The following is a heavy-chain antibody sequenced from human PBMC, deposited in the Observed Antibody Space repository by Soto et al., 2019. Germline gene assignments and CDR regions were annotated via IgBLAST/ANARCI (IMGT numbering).Heavy chain of an antibody. CDR3: AKDRYGSGSSPGEDNQYYYYYGMDV. D-gene: IGHD3-10*01. J-gene: IGHJ6*02. CDR1: GFTFSSYA. Sequence: GGSLRLSCAASGFTFSSYAMSWVRQAPGKGLEWVSAISGSGGSTYYADSVKGRFTISRDNSKNTLYLQMNSLRAEDTAVYYCAKDRYGSGSSPGEDNQYYYYYGMDVWGQGTTVTVSS. V-gene: IGHV3-23*01. CDR2: ISGSGGST.